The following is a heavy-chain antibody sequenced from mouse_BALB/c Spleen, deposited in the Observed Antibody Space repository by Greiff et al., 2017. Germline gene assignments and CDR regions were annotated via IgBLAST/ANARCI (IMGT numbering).Heavy chain of an antibody. CDR1: GYTFTSYN. Sequence: QVQLQQPGAELVKPGASVKMSCKASGYTFTSYNMHWVKQTPGQGLEWIGAIYPGNGDTSYNQKFKGKATLTADKSSSTACMQLSSLTSEDSAVYYCARNYRYDGPAWFAYWGQGTLVTVSA. CDR3: ARNYRYDGPAWFAY. V-gene: IGHV1-12*01. CDR2: IYPGNGDT. D-gene: IGHD2-14*01. J-gene: IGHJ3*01.